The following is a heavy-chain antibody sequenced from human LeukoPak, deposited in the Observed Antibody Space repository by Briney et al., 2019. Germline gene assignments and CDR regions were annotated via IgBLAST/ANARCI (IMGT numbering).Heavy chain of an antibody. CDR3: ARAHYDSSGYHFFQY. V-gene: IGHV4-59*01. CDR1: GVSIRSYY. Sequence: SETLSLTCSVSGVSIRSYYWSWIRQPPGKGLEWIGYIYYSGSTNYNPSLKSRVTISVNTSKNQYSLKLSSVTAADTAVYYCARAHYDSSGYHFFQYWGQGTLVAVSS. CDR2: IYYSGST. D-gene: IGHD3-22*01. J-gene: IGHJ1*01.